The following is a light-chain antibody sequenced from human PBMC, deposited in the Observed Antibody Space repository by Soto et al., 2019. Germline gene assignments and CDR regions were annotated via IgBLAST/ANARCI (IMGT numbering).Light chain of an antibody. J-gene: IGKJ1*01. Sequence: EIVSTQSPATLSVSPGERATLSCRASQSVSSNLVWYQQKPGQAPRLLIYGASTRATGIPARFSGSGSGTEFTLTISSLQSEDFAVYYCQHYDNWPPWTFGQGTKVDIK. V-gene: IGKV3-15*01. CDR1: QSVSSN. CDR3: QHYDNWPPWT. CDR2: GAS.